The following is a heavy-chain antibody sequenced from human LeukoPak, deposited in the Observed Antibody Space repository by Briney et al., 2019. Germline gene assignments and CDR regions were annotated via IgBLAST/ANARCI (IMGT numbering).Heavy chain of an antibody. J-gene: IGHJ4*02. CDR1: GYTFTTYD. CDR2: ISAYNGYT. D-gene: IGHD1/OR15-1a*01. Sequence: GASVKGSCKTSGYTFTTYDINWVRQAPGQGLEWMGRISAYNGYTNYGQKFQGRVTMTTDTSTNAAYMELRSLRSDDTAVYYCARVGTGTRSFDSWGQGTLVTVSS. CDR3: ARVGTGTRSFDS. V-gene: IGHV1-18*01.